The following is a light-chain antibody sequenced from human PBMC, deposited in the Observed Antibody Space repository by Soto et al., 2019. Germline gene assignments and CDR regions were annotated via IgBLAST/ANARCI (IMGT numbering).Light chain of an antibody. CDR1: QSVSGY. CDR3: QQRSNWPYLT. CDR2: DAS. J-gene: IGKJ4*01. V-gene: IGKV3-11*01. Sequence: EIVLTQSPATLSLSPGERATLSCRASQSVSGYLGWYQQKPGQAPRLLIYDASNRAYGVPARFRGSGSGTNVTLTIASLEPEDFAVYYCQQRSNWPYLTFGGWTRV.